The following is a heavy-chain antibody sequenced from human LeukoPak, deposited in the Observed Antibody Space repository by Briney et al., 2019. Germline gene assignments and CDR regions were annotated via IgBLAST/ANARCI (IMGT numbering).Heavy chain of an antibody. CDR2: ILYTGNT. J-gene: IGHJ6*02. Sequence: SETLSLTCTVSGGSISTYYWSWIRQPPGKRLEWIGYILYTGNTNYNPSLKSRVTMSVDTSKNQFSLKLSSVTAADTAVYYCAREDPETTVPEGMDVWGPGTTVTVSS. CDR3: AREDPETTVPEGMDV. D-gene: IGHD4-17*01. CDR1: GGSISTYY. V-gene: IGHV4-59*01.